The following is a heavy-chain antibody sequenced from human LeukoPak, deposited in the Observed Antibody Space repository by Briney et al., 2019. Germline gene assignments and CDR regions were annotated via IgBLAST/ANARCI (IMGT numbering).Heavy chain of an antibody. J-gene: IGHJ4*02. V-gene: IGHV3-30-3*01. CDR3: AREQVGKIYFDY. CDR1: GFTFSRYA. CDR2: ISYDGSNK. Sequence: GGSLRLSCAASGFTFSRYAVHWVRQAPGKGLEWVAVISYDGSNKYYADSVKSRFTISRDNSKNTLYLQMNSLRTEDTVVYYCAREQVGKIYFDYWGQGTLVTVSS.